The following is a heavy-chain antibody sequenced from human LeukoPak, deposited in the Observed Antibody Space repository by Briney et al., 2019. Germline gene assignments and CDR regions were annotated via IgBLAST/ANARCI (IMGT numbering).Heavy chain of an antibody. CDR3: ARAHSSSDYFDY. V-gene: IGHV3-53*01. CDR1: GFTFSNAW. D-gene: IGHD6-19*01. Sequence: GGSLRLSCTASGFTFSNAWMSWVRQAPGKGLGWVSVIYTGGSAYYADPVKGRFTISRDNSKNMLYLQMNSLRAEDTAVYYCARAHSSSDYFDYWGQGILVIVSS. J-gene: IGHJ4*02. CDR2: IYTGGSA.